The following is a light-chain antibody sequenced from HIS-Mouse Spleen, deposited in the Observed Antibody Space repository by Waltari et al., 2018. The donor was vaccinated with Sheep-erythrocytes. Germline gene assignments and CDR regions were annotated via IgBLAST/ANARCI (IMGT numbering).Light chain of an antibody. V-gene: IGLV3-1*01. CDR3: QAWDSSTVV. Sequence: LTQPASVSVSPGQTASITCSGDKLGDKYACWYQQKPGHSPVLVIYQDSKRPSGIPERFSGSNSGNTATLTISGTQAMDEADYYCQAWDSSTVVFGGGTKLTVL. CDR1: KLGDKY. CDR2: QDS. J-gene: IGLJ2*01.